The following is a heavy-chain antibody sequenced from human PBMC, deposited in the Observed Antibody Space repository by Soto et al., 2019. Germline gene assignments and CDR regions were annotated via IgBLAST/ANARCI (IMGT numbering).Heavy chain of an antibody. CDR3: ARDPTGFHSAFDF. D-gene: IGHD4-4*01. Sequence: PSQTLSLTCAISGDSVSSNGSAWNWIRQSPSRGLEWLGRTYYRSRWYSDYAPSVKSRITVNPDTSQNQFSLQLNSVTPEDTATYYCARDPTGFHSAFDFWGDVPLIPVSP. CDR1: GDSVSSNGSA. V-gene: IGHV6-1*01. J-gene: IGHJ4*01. CDR2: TYYRSRWYS.